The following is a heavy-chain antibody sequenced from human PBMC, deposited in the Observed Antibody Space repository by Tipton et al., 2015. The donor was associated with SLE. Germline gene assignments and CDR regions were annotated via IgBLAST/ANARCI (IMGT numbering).Heavy chain of an antibody. CDR1: GGSISSGSYY. D-gene: IGHD3-10*01. Sequence: TLSLTCTVSGGSISSGSYYWNWIRQPAGKGLEWIGHIYTSGSTNYHPSLGSRVTISVDTSRNQFSLKLSSVTAADTAVYYCASVYGSHYYYGMDVWGQGTTVTVSS. V-gene: IGHV4-61*09. J-gene: IGHJ6*02. CDR2: IYTSGST. CDR3: ASVYGSHYYYGMDV.